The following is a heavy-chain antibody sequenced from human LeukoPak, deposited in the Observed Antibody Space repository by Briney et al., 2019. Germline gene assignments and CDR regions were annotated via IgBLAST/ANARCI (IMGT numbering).Heavy chain of an antibody. J-gene: IGHJ4*01. CDR1: GYTFTSYY. V-gene: IGHV1-46*04. CDR2: INPSGGST. Sequence: ASVKVSFKSSGYTFTSYYMHLVRQPPGQGLEWMGIINPSGGSTSNAQKLQGRVTMTRDTSTSTGYMELCSLRSEDTGVYFCARAIAGAKVIMWFLFDGWGQGTLVTV. D-gene: IGHD2-21*01. CDR3: ARAIAGAKVIMWFLFDG.